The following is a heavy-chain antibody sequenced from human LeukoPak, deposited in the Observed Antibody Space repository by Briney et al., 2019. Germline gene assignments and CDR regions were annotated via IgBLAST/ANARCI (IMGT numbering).Heavy chain of an antibody. Sequence: SETLSLTCTVTGGSISSYYWSWIRQPPGKGLEWIGYINYSGSTKYNPSLKSRVTISVDTSKNQFSLRLNSVTAADTAVYYCARRDTVTVAEAFDYWGQGTLVTVSS. CDR1: GGSISSYY. J-gene: IGHJ4*02. CDR2: INYSGST. D-gene: IGHD3-22*01. CDR3: ARRDTVTVAEAFDY. V-gene: IGHV4-59*08.